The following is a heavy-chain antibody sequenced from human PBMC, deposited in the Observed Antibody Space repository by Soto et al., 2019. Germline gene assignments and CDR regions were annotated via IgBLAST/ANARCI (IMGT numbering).Heavy chain of an antibody. J-gene: IGHJ5*02. CDR2: IYYSGNA. V-gene: IGHV4-39*01. Sequence: PSETLSLTCTVSGGSISSSSYYWGWIRQPPGKGLEWIGSIYYSGNAYYNPSLESRVTISVDTSKNQFSLKLTSVTAADAALYYCARDFFDSSDYTTNWFDPWGQGTLVTVSS. D-gene: IGHD3-22*01. CDR3: ARDFFDSSDYTTNWFDP. CDR1: GGSISSSSYY.